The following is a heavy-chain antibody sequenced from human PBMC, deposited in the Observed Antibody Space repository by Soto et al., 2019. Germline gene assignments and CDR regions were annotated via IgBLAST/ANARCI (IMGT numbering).Heavy chain of an antibody. CDR2: TSNSGSA. Sequence: SDTLSLTCPFSGFSVNSGPDYLSWIRQPPGKGLEWIGYTSNSGSAKYNPSLKSRVTITTDTSTNHFSLKLTSVTAADTAVYYCARVRWLSEYDMLTGYYIFDQWGRGTLVTVSS. CDR1: GFSVNSGPDY. D-gene: IGHD3-9*01. V-gene: IGHV4-61*03. J-gene: IGHJ4*02. CDR3: ARVRWLSEYDMLTGYYIFDQ.